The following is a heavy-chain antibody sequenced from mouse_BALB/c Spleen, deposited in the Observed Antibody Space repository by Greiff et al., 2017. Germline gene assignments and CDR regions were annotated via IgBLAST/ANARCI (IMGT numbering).Heavy chain of an antibody. V-gene: IGHV5-6-5*01. CDR3: ARQVLFAY. D-gene: IGHD2-14*01. J-gene: IGHJ3*01. Sequence: DVMLVESGGGLVKPGGSLKLSCAASGFTFSSYAMSWVRQTPEKRLEWVASISSGGSTYYPDSVKGRFTISRDNARNILYLQMSSLRSEDTAMYYCARQVLFAYWGQGTLVTVSA. CDR1: GFTFSSYA. CDR2: ISSGGST.